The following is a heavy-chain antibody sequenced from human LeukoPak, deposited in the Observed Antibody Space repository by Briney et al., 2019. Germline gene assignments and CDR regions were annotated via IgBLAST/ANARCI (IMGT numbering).Heavy chain of an antibody. D-gene: IGHD5-12*01. CDR3: ARDISDSGYDQGAFDI. V-gene: IGHV1-69*01. CDR2: IIPIFGTA. CDR1: GGTFSSYA. Sequence: GSSVKVSCKASGGTFSSYAISWVRQAPGQGLEWMGGIIPIFGTANYAQKFQGRVTITADESTSTAYMELSSLRSEDTAVYYCARDISDSGYDQGAFDIWGQGTMVTVSS. J-gene: IGHJ3*02.